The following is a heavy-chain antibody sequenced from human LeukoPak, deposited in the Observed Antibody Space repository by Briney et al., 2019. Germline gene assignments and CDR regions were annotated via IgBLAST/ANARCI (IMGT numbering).Heavy chain of an antibody. J-gene: IGHJ6*03. V-gene: IGHV4-59*01. D-gene: IGHD1/OR15-1a*01. Sequence: PSETLSLTCTVSGGSMSSYYWSWIRQPPGNGLELIGYIYYRGDTKYNPSLKARLTISVDTSKNQFSLNLNSVTAADTAVYYCARERTWINGKKYYYYIDVWGKGTTVTVSS. CDR1: GGSMSSYY. CDR2: IYYRGDT. CDR3: ARERTWINGKKYYYYIDV.